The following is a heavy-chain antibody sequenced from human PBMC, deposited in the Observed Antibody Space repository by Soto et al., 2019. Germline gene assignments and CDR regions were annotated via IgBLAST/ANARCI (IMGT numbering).Heavy chain of an antibody. J-gene: IGHJ3*02. V-gene: IGHV3-53*01. Sequence: AGGSLRLSCAASGFTVSSNYMSWVRQAPGKGLEWVSVIYSGGSTYYADSVKGRFTISRDNSKNTLYLQMNSLRAEDTAVYYCARKGKGPGNAFDIWGQGTMVTVSS. CDR2: IYSGGST. CDR3: ARKGKGPGNAFDI. CDR1: GFTVSSNY.